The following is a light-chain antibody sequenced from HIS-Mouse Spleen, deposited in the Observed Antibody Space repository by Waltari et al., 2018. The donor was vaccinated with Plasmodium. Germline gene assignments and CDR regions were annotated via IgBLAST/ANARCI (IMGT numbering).Light chain of an antibody. V-gene: IGKV1-13*02. CDR2: DVS. J-gene: IGKJ4*01. CDR1: QGISSA. CDR3: QQFNSYPLT. Sequence: AIQLTQSPSSLSASVGDRVTITCRASQGISSALAWYKQKPGKAPKLLIYDVSSLESGVPSRFSGSGSGTDFTLTISSLQPEDFATYYCQQFNSYPLTFGGGTKVEIK.